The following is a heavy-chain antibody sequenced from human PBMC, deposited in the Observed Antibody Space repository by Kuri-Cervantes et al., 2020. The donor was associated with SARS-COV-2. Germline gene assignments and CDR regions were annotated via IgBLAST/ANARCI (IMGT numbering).Heavy chain of an antibody. J-gene: IGHJ4*02. Sequence: SCKASGYTFTGYYMHWVRQAPGEGLEWVAVISYDGSNKYYADSVKGRFTISRDNSKNTLYLQMNSLRAEDTAVYYCAREEVTYDYWGQGTLVTVSS. CDR3: AREEVTYDY. CDR2: ISYDGSNK. V-gene: IGHV3-30-3*01. D-gene: IGHD5-18*01. CDR1: GYTFTGYY.